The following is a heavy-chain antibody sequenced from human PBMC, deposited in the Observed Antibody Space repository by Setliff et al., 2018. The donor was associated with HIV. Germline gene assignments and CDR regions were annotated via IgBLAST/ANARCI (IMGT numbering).Heavy chain of an antibody. D-gene: IGHD2-15*01. CDR1: GFTFSSYA. CDR3: AKGSPAPQYFQH. J-gene: IGHJ1*01. Sequence: PVGSLRLSCAASGFTFSSYAMSWVRQAPGKGLEWVSAITGSGASTYYADSVKGRFTISRDNSKNTLHLQMNSLRAEDTAVYYCAKGSPAPQYFQHWGQGTLVTVSS. CDR2: ITGSGAST. V-gene: IGHV3-23*01.